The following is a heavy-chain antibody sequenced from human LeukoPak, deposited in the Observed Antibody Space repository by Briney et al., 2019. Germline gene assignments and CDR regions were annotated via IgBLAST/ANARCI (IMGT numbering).Heavy chain of an antibody. Sequence: GGSLRLSCAASGFTFSTYAIHWVRQAPGKGLEWVAVISYDGTSKNYADSVKGRFTISRDNSKNTLYLQLNSLRAEDTAVYYCARDRTPNWSPYSNPTFHYWGQGTLVTVSS. CDR1: GFTFSTYA. J-gene: IGHJ4*02. V-gene: IGHV3-30*07. D-gene: IGHD4-11*01. CDR3: ARDRTPNWSPYSNPTFHY. CDR2: ISYDGTSK.